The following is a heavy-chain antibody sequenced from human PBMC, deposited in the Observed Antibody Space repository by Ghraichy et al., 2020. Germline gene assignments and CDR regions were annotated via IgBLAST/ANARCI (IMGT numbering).Heavy chain of an antibody. D-gene: IGHD3-10*01. J-gene: IGHJ4*02. Sequence: SQTLSLTCVVSGGSLISSNWWSWVRRSPGKGLEWIGEIYHGGSATYNPSLKSRVTISIDKSNNQFSLKMTSVTAADTAVYYCARDSEYYGSGPPGWLGFDSWGQGTLVTVSS. CDR1: GGSLISSNW. CDR2: IYHGGSA. V-gene: IGHV4/OR15-8*01. CDR3: ARDSEYYGSGPPGWLGFDS.